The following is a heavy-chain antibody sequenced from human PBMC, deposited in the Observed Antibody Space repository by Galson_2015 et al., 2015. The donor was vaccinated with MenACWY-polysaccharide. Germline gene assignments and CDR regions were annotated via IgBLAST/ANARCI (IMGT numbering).Heavy chain of an antibody. CDR1: GFTFSSYG. V-gene: IGHV3-30*02. Sequence: SLRLSCATSGFTFSSYGMHWVRQAPGKGLEWVAFIRYDGSNKHYADSVKGRFTISRDNSKNTLYLQMSSLRAEDTAVFYCAKDPYGLGGMDVWGQGTTVTVSS. D-gene: IGHD3-10*01. CDR3: AKDPYGLGGMDV. CDR2: IRYDGSNK. J-gene: IGHJ6*02.